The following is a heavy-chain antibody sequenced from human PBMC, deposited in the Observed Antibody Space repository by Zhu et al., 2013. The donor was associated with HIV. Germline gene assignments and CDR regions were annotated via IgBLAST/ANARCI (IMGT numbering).Heavy chain of an antibody. D-gene: IGHD2-15*01. Sequence: QVQLVQSGAEVRKPGASVKVSCRASGYTFTSFGISADNENTNYAQKFQGRVSMTRDTSTSTAYIEVRSLRSDDTAVYFCARDGVWAATDYHYGMDVWGQGTTVTVSS. CDR3: ARDGVWAATDYHYGMDV. V-gene: IGHV1-18*01. CDR2: ADNENT. J-gene: IGHJ6*02. CDR1: GYTFTSFG.